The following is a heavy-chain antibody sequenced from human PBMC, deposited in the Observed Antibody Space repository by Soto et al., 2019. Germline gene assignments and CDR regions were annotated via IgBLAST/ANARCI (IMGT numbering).Heavy chain of an antibody. D-gene: IGHD6-13*01. V-gene: IGHV3-30-3*01. CDR1: GFTFSSYA. CDR2: ISYDGSNK. CDR3: ARDRVSVGTGYYFDY. J-gene: IGHJ4*02. Sequence: VQLVESGGGVVQPGRSLRLSCAASGFTFSSYAMHWVRQAPGKGLEWVAVISYDGSNKYYADSVKGRFTISRDNSKNTLYLQMNSLRAEDTAVYYCARDRVSVGTGYYFDYWGQGTLVTVSS.